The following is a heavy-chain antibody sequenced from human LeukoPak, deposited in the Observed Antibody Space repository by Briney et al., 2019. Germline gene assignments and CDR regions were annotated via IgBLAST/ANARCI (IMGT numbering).Heavy chain of an antibody. D-gene: IGHD1-26*01. Sequence: GGSLRLSCAASGFTFSSYAMSWVRQAPGKGLAWVSAISGSGGSTYYADSVKGRFTISRDNSKNTLYVQMNSLRAEDTAVYYCAKRTAMGAPSAYYYYMDVWGKGTTVTVS. CDR1: GFTFSSYA. CDR3: AKRTAMGAPSAYYYYMDV. J-gene: IGHJ6*03. CDR2: ISGSGGST. V-gene: IGHV3-23*01.